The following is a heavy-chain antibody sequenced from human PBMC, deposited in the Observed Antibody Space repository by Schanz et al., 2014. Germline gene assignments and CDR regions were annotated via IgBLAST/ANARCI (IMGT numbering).Heavy chain of an antibody. J-gene: IGHJ6*03. Sequence: EVQVVESGGGLVQPGGSLRLSCTASGFNSDDYAMHWVRQAPGKGLEWVSNIHWNGAAIGYAGSVRGRFTISRESAKNTLYLQMNSLRPEDTALYYCAKGSRSGSKDMDVWGKGTTVTVSS. D-gene: IGHD3-10*01. CDR1: GFNSDDYA. CDR2: IHWNGAAI. V-gene: IGHV3-9*02. CDR3: AKGSRSGSKDMDV.